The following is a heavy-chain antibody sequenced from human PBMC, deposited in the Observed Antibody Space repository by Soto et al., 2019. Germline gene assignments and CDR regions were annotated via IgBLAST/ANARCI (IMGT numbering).Heavy chain of an antibody. Sequence: SETLSLTCTVSGGSISSYYWSWIRQPPGKGLEWIGYIYYSGSTNYNPSLKSRVTISVDTSKNQFSLKLSSVTAADTAVYYCARDNPYCSSTSCYYYYGMDVWGQGTTVTVPS. J-gene: IGHJ6*02. CDR2: IYYSGST. V-gene: IGHV4-59*01. D-gene: IGHD2-2*01. CDR1: GGSISSYY. CDR3: ARDNPYCSSTSCYYYYGMDV.